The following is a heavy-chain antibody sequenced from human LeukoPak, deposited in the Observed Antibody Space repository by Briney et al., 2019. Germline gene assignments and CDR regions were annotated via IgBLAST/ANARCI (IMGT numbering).Heavy chain of an antibody. CDR2: ISDSGGGT. Sequence: GGSLRLSCAASGFTFSNYAMTWVRQAPEKGRKWVSSISDSGGGTHYEDSVKGRFTIPRDNSKNTLYLQMNSLRAEDTAVYYCAKDSGPGSYYPTGDEYWGQGILVTVSS. J-gene: IGHJ4*02. CDR1: GFTFSNYA. V-gene: IGHV3-23*01. CDR3: AKDSGPGSYYPTGDEY. D-gene: IGHD3-10*01.